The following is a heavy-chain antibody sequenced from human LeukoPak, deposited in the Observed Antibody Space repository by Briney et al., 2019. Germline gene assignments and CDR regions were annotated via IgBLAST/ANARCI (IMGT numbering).Heavy chain of an antibody. D-gene: IGHD4-17*01. V-gene: IGHV1-58*02. J-gene: IGHJ6*02. CDR2: IVVGSGNT. Sequence: GTSVKVSCKASGFIFTNSAMQWVRQTRGQRLEWIGWIVVGSGNTNYAQKFQERVTITGDMSTSTAYMELSSLRSEDTAVYYCAADRGYGDFYGMDVWGHGTTVTVSS. CDR1: GFIFTNSA. CDR3: AADRGYGDFYGMDV.